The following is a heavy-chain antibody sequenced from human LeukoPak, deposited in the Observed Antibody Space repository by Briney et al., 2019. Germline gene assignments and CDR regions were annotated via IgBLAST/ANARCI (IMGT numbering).Heavy chain of an antibody. J-gene: IGHJ4*02. D-gene: IGHD3-22*01. CDR1: GFTFNSYS. Sequence: GGSLRLSCAASGFTFNSYSMNWVRQAPGKGLEWVSSISSGSSYIYYADSVKGRFTISRDNAKNSLYLQMNSLRAEDTAVYYCARDFSGYYYLFDYWGQGTLVTVSS. V-gene: IGHV3-21*01. CDR2: ISSGSSYI. CDR3: ARDFSGYYYLFDY.